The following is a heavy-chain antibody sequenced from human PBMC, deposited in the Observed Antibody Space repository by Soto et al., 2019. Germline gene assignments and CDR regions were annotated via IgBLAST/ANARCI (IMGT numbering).Heavy chain of an antibody. CDR1: GFTFSSYA. J-gene: IGHJ4*02. CDR3: AKKGYSNSWSPFAS. CDR2: VSGIGSST. Sequence: GGSLRLSCAASGFTFSSYAMSWVRQAPGKGLEWVSGVSGIGSSTSYADSVKGRFTISRDNSENMVYLQMNSLRAEDTAVYYCAKKGYSNSWSPFASWGQGTLVTVSS. D-gene: IGHD6-13*01. V-gene: IGHV3-23*01.